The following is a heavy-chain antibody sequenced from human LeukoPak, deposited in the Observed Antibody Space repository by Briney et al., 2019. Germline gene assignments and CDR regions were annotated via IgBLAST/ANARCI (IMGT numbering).Heavy chain of an antibody. CDR2: IKSKKDGGTT. J-gene: IGHJ4*02. CDR3: TQGSGFYYDY. D-gene: IGHD3-22*01. Sequence: GGSLRLSCAVSGLTVSNVWMNWVRQAPGKGLEWVGRIKSKKDGGTTEFAAPVRGRFTISKDDSQNTLYLQMNSLTSDDTAVYYCTQGSGFYYDYWGQGTLVTVSS. CDR1: GLTVSNVW. V-gene: IGHV3-15*07.